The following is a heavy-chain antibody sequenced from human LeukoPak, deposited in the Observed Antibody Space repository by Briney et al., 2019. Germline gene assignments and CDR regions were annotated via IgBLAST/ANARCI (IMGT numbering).Heavy chain of an antibody. Sequence: ASVKVSCKASGYTFTSYGISWVRQASGQGLEWMGWISAYNGNTNYAQKLQGRVTMTTDTSTSTAYMELRSLRSDDTAVYYCARDPRIAVAGTGGIIDYWGQGTLVTVSS. CDR3: ARDPRIAVAGTGGIIDY. D-gene: IGHD6-19*01. CDR2: ISAYNGNT. V-gene: IGHV1-18*01. CDR1: GYTFTSYG. J-gene: IGHJ4*02.